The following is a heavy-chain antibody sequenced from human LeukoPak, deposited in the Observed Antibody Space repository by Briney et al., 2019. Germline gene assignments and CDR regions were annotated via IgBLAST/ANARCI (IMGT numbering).Heavy chain of an antibody. CDR1: GFTFSSYA. CDR3: AELGITMIGGV. CDR2: ISYDGSNK. J-gene: IGHJ6*04. D-gene: IGHD3-10*02. Sequence: GRSLRLSCAASGFTFSSYAMHWVRQAPGKGLEWVALISYDGSNKCFADSVKGRFTISRDNAKNSLYLQMNSLRAEDTAVYYCAELGITMIGGVWGKGTTVTISS. V-gene: IGHV3-30*04.